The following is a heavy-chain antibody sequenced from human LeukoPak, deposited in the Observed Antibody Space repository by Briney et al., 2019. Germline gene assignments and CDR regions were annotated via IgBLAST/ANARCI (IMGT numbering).Heavy chain of an antibody. D-gene: IGHD6-6*01. Sequence: GGSLRLSCTASGFTFGDYAMSWVRQAPGKGLEWVGFIRSKAYGRTTEYAASVKGRFTISRDDSKSIAYLQMNSLKTEDTAVYYCTRIYSSSSRPFDYWGQGTLVTVSS. CDR1: GFTFGDYA. J-gene: IGHJ4*02. CDR2: IRSKAYGRTT. CDR3: TRIYSSSSRPFDY. V-gene: IGHV3-49*04.